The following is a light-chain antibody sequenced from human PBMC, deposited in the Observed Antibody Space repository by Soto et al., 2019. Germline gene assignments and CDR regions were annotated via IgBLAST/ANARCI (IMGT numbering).Light chain of an antibody. CDR3: QHYNNWPPWT. CDR1: QSVSSN. CDR2: GAS. V-gene: IGKV3-15*01. J-gene: IGKJ1*01. Sequence: EIVMTQSPATLSVSPGERVTLSCRASQSVSSNLAWYQQKPGQAPRLLIYGASTRATGIPARFSGSGSGTDFTLTISSLQSEDFAVYYCQHYNNWPPWTFGQGTKVEI.